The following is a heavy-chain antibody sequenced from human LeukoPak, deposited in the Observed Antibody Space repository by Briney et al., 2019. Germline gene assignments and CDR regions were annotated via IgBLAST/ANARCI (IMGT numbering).Heavy chain of an antibody. Sequence: GGSLRLSCVASGFTFSGSWVSWVRQAPGKGREWVANLKTDGSEKYYVDSVKGRFTISRDNAKNSLYLQMNSLRAEDTAVYYCVRDGYSGSYYDYWGQGTLVTVSS. V-gene: IGHV3-7*05. CDR1: GFTFSGSW. CDR2: LKTDGSEK. CDR3: VRDGYSGSYYDY. D-gene: IGHD1-26*01. J-gene: IGHJ4*02.